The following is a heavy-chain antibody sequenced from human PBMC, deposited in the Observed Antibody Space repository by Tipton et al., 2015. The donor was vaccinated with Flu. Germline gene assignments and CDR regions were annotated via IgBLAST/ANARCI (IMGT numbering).Heavy chain of an antibody. D-gene: IGHD6-25*01. CDR2: ISGGGGNT. CDR3: AKCTTPRLAEYFQY. Sequence: SLRLSCAASGFYFRSYAMSWVRQAPGKGLEWVSTISGGGGNTYYADSVKGRFTISRDNSKNTLSLQTDSLRAEDTAVYYCAKCTTPRLAEYFQYWGQGTLVTVSS. J-gene: IGHJ1*01. V-gene: IGHV3-23*01. CDR1: GFYFRSYA.